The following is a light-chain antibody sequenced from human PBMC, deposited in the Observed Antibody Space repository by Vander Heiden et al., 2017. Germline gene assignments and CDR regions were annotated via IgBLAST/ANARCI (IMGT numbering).Light chain of an antibody. CDR1: QSVSSN. J-gene: IGKJ5*01. CDR2: GAS. V-gene: IGKV3-15*01. Sequence: EIVMTQSPATLSVSPGERATLSCRASQSVSSNLAWYQQKPGQAPRLLIYGASTRATGIPARFSGSGYGTEFTLTISSRQSEDFAVYYCQQHKNWPTITFGQGTLLEIK. CDR3: QQHKNWPTIT.